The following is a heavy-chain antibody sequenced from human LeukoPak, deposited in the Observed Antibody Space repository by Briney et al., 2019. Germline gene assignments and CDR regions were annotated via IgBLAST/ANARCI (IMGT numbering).Heavy chain of an antibody. V-gene: IGHV1-69*13. CDR2: IIPIFGTA. Sequence: SVKVSCKTSGGTFSNYSISWVRQAPGQGLEWMGGIIPIFGTANYAQKFQGRVTITADESTSTAYMELSSLRSEDTAVYYCARGFGYYDSSGYYHAEYFQHWGQGTLVTVSS. CDR3: ARGFGYYDSSGYYHAEYFQH. CDR1: GGTFSNYS. D-gene: IGHD3-22*01. J-gene: IGHJ1*01.